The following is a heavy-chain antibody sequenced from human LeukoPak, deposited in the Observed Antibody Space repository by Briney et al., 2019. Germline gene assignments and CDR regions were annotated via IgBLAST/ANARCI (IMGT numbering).Heavy chain of an antibody. V-gene: IGHV4-34*01. J-gene: IGHJ4*02. Sequence: SETLSLTCAVYGGSFSGYYWSWIRQPPGKGLEWIGEINHSGSTNYNPSLKSRVTISVDTSKNQFSLKLSSVTAADTAVYYCARVYGGIFDYWGQGTLVTVSS. CDR2: INHSGST. CDR3: ARVYGGIFDY. D-gene: IGHD2-8*01. CDR1: GGSFSGYY.